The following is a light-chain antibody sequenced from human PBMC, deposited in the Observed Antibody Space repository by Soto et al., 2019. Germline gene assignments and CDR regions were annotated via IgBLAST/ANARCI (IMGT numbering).Light chain of an antibody. V-gene: IGKV1-5*01. CDR3: QQYNSYLS. J-gene: IGKJ3*01. CDR2: SVS. Sequence: IEMTQYPSTVSASVGARVTITCRASQRVYNWLAWYQQKPGKAPKLLISSVSTLESGVPSRFSGSGSGTESTLAISSLQPEDLGTYYCQQYNSYLSFGPGTKVEI. CDR1: QRVYNW.